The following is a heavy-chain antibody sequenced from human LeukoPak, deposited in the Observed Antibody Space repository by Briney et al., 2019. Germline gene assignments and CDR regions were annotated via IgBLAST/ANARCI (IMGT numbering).Heavy chain of an antibody. CDR1: GFTFNTYW. J-gene: IGHJ3*02. CDR3: ARENYYGSGDGAFDI. V-gene: IGHV3-7*01. D-gene: IGHD3-10*01. Sequence: GGSLRLSCAASGFTFNTYWMSWVRQAPGKGLEWVANIKQDGSEKYYVDSVKGRFTISRDNAKNSLYLQMNSLRAEDTAVYYCARENYYGSGDGAFDIWGQGTMVTVPS. CDR2: IKQDGSEK.